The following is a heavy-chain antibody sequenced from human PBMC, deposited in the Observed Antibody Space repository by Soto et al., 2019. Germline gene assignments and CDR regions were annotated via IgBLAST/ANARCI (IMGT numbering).Heavy chain of an antibody. CDR1: GGSISSSSYY. V-gene: IGHV4-61*01. CDR2: IDYSGST. Sequence: SETLSLTCTVSGGSISSSSYYWSWIRQPPGKRLELIGFIDYSGSTNHNPSLKSRVTISIDTSKNQFSLKLKSVTAADTAVYYCARVGYHSSDYLSKWFDPWGQGTLVTVSS. J-gene: IGHJ5*02. D-gene: IGHD3-22*01. CDR3: ARVGYHSSDYLSKWFDP.